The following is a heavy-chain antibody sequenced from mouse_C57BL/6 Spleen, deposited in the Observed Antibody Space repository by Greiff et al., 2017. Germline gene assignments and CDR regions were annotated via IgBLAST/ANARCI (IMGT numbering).Heavy chain of an antibody. Sequence: VQLQQSGPELVKPGASVQISCKASGYAFSSSWMNWVKQRPGKGLEWIGRIYPGDGDTNYNGKFKGKATLTADKSSSPAYMQLSSLTSEDSAVYFCAWTTVVYFDYWGQGTTLTVSS. J-gene: IGHJ2*01. D-gene: IGHD1-1*01. V-gene: IGHV1-82*01. CDR2: IYPGDGDT. CDR3: AWTTVVYFDY. CDR1: GYAFSSSW.